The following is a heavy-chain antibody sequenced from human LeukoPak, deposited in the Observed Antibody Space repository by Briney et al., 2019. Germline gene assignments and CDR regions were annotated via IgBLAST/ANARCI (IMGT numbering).Heavy chain of an antibody. CDR2: VDPEDGET. D-gene: IGHD6-19*01. J-gene: IGHJ4*02. Sequence: ATVKISCKVSGYTFTDYYMHWVHQAPGKGLEWIGLVDPEDGETIYAEKFQGRVTITADTSTDTAYMELSSLRSEDTAVYYCATLAVAGGQYYFDYWGQGTLVTVSS. V-gene: IGHV1-69-2*01. CDR1: GYTFTDYY. CDR3: ATLAVAGGQYYFDY.